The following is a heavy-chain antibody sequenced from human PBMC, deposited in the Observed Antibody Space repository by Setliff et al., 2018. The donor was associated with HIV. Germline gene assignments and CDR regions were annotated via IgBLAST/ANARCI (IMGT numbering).Heavy chain of an antibody. CDR1: GFPFSAYA. CDR3: AKRLAGSNTWYHFDT. J-gene: IGHJ4*02. CDR2: ISLDGTKT. V-gene: IGHV3-30*04. Sequence: GGSLRLSCAASGFPFSAYAMHWVRQAPGKGLEWVALISLDGTKTYYTDSVKGRFTISRDNSENTLYLQLNSLSAEDTAIYYCAKRLAGSNTWYHFDTWGQGTLVTVSS. D-gene: IGHD6-13*01.